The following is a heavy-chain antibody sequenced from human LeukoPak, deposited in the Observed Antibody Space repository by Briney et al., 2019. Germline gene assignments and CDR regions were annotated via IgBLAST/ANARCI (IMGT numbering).Heavy chain of an antibody. CDR1: GYTFTGYY. V-gene: IGHV1-2*02. CDR3: ARGDYDYVWGSYRSTYFDY. Sequence: RASVNVSCKASGYTFTGYYMRWVRQPPGQGREWMGWINTNSGGTNYAQKFQGRVTMTRDTSISTAYMELSRLRSDDTAVYYCARGDYDYVWGSYRSTYFDYWGQGTLVTVSS. D-gene: IGHD3-16*02. CDR2: INTNSGGT. J-gene: IGHJ4*02.